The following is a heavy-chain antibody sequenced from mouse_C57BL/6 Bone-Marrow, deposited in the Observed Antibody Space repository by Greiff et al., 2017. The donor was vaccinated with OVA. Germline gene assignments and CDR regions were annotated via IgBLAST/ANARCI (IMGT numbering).Heavy chain of an antibody. J-gene: IGHJ3*01. CDR3: ARNGNPAWFAY. Sequence: VQLQQPGAELVMPGASVKLSCKASGYTFTSYWMHWVKQRPGQGLEWIGEIDPSDSYTNYNQQLKGKSTLTVDKSSSKAYMQLSSLTSEDSAVYYFARNGNPAWFAYWGQGTLVTVSA. CDR1: GYTFTSYW. D-gene: IGHD2-1*01. CDR2: IDPSDSYT. V-gene: IGHV1-69*01.